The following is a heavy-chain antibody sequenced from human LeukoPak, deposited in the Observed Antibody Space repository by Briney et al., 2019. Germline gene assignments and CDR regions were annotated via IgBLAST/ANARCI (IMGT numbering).Heavy chain of an antibody. CDR1: GFTFSSCA. CDR2: ISDSGGNT. V-gene: IGHV3-23*01. J-gene: IGHJ4*02. Sequence: GGSLRLSCAASGFTFSSCAMTWVRQAPGKWLEWVSTISDSGGNTYYADSVKGRVTISRGNSKNTLYLQMNSLRAEDTAVYYCAKGSLHPGIFDYWGQGTLVTVSS. CDR3: AKGSLHPGIFDY.